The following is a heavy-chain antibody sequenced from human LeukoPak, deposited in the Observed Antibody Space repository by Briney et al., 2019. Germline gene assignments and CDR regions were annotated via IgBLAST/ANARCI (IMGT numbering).Heavy chain of an antibody. J-gene: IGHJ3*02. CDR2: VSWVGETT. Sequence: SGGSLRLSCALAGLTFDDYIMHWVRHPPGKGLEWVSLVSWVGETTYYADSVKGRFTLSRDHSKNSLYLQTNRLRTDETALYYCAKARGLIGGAFDIWGQGTMVTVSS. CDR1: GLTFDDYI. V-gene: IGHV3-43*01. CDR3: AKARGLIGGAFDI. D-gene: IGHD3-10*01.